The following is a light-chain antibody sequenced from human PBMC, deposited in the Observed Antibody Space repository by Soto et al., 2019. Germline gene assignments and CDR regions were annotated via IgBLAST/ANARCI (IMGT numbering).Light chain of an antibody. CDR1: QYISSW. J-gene: IGKJ1*01. V-gene: IGKV1-5*03. CDR3: KQYNSEMT. Sequence: DIKMTQSPSTLSASVGDRVTITCRASQYISSWLAWYQQKPGKAPKLLIYKASSLESGVPSRFSGSGSGTGITPTIRSLQPDDLATSYCKQYNSEMTFGQESHVEV. CDR2: KAS.